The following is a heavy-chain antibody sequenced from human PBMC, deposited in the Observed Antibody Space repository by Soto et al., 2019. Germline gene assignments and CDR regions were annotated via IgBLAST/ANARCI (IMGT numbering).Heavy chain of an antibody. Sequence: GGSLRLSCAASGFTFSGFWMTWVRQAPGKGLEWVANIKQDGSEKYYVESVKGRFTISRDNAKNSLYLQMNSLRTEDTAVYYCARDAGGFDFWGPGTLVTVSS. V-gene: IGHV3-7*01. CDR1: GFTFSGFW. CDR3: ARDAGGFDF. CDR2: IKQDGSEK. D-gene: IGHD1-26*01. J-gene: IGHJ5*01.